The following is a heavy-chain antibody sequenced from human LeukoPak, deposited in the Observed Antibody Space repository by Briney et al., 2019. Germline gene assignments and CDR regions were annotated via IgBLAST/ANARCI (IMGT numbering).Heavy chain of an antibody. CDR3: ARVGGEFYYYYYMDV. CDR1: GFTFSTYN. V-gene: IGHV3-21*06. Sequence: GGSLRLSCAASGFTFSTYNMNWVRQAPGKGLEWVSSISSSSSYIYYADSVKGRFTISRDNAKNSLYLQMNSLRAEDTAVYYCARVGGEFYYYYYMDVWGKGTTVTISS. CDR2: ISSSSSYI. J-gene: IGHJ6*03. D-gene: IGHD3-10*01.